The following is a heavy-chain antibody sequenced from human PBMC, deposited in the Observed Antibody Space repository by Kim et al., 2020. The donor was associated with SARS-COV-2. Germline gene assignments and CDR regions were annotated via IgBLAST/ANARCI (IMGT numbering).Heavy chain of an antibody. CDR2: INHSGST. CDR3: ARGARLRFLEWLYDY. V-gene: IGHV4-34*01. J-gene: IGHJ4*02. CDR1: GGSFSGYY. D-gene: IGHD3-3*01. Sequence: SETLSLTCAVYGGSFSGYYWSWIRQPPGKGLEWIGEINHSGSTNYNPSLKSRVTISVDTSKNQFSLKLSSVTAADTAVYYCARGARLRFLEWLYDYWGQGTRVTVSS.